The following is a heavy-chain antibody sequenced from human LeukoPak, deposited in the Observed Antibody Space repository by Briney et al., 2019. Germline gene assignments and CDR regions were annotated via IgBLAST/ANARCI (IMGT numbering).Heavy chain of an antibody. CDR2: INPSGGST. CDR3: ARESVVAATHYYGMDV. Sequence: ASVKVSCKASGYTFTSYYMHWVRQAPGQGLEWMGIINPSGGSTSYAQKFQGRVTMTRDTSTSTVYMELSSLRSEDTAVYYCARESVVAATHYYGMDVWGQGTTVTVSS. CDR1: GYTFTSYY. V-gene: IGHV1-46*01. J-gene: IGHJ6*02. D-gene: IGHD2-15*01.